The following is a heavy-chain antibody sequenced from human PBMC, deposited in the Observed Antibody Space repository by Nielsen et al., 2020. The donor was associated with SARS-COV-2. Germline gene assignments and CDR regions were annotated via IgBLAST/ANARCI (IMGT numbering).Heavy chain of an antibody. V-gene: IGHV4-61*01. J-gene: IGHJ4*02. CDR2: IYYSGST. CDR3: AGEWLRLRTFDY. Sequence: SETLSLTCTVSGGSVSSGSYYWSWIRQPPGKGLEWIGYIYYSGSTNYNPSLKSRVTISVDTSKNQFSLKLSSVTAADTAVYYCAGEWLRLRTFDYWGQGTLVTVSS. D-gene: IGHD5-12*01. CDR1: GGSVSSGSYY.